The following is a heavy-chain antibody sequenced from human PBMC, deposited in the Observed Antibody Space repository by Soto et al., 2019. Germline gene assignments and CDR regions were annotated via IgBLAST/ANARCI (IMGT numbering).Heavy chain of an antibody. J-gene: IGHJ6*03. CDR2: IYSGGST. Sequence: GGSLRLSCTASGFTVSSNDISRVRQAPGKGLEWVSVIYSGGSTYYADSVKGRFTISRHNSKNTLYLQMNSLRAEDTAVYYCARATYYDFWSGYYDYYYYMDVWGKGTTVTSP. CDR3: ARATYYDFWSGYYDYYYYMDV. CDR1: GFTVSSND. V-gene: IGHV3-53*04. D-gene: IGHD3-3*01.